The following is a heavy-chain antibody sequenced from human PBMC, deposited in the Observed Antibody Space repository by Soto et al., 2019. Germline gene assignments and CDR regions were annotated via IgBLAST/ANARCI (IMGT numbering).Heavy chain of an antibody. V-gene: IGHV3-30-3*01. Sequence: PGGSLRLSCAASGFTFSSYAMHWVRQAPGKGLEWVAVISYDGSNKYYADSVKGRFTISRDNSKNTLYLQMNSLRAEDTAVYYWARDVGTAARPRGMDVWGQGTTVTVSS. CDR1: GFTFSSYA. J-gene: IGHJ6*02. D-gene: IGHD6-6*01. CDR3: ARDVGTAARPRGMDV. CDR2: ISYDGSNK.